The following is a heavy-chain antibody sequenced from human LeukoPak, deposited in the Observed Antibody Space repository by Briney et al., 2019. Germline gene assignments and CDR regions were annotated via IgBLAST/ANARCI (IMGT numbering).Heavy chain of an antibody. CDR1: GLTFSGSA. Sequence: GGSLRLSCAASGLTFSGSAMHWVRQASGKGLEWVGRIRSKANSYATAYAASVKGRFTISRDDSKNTAYLQMNSLKTEDTAVYYCTRHVREGSSEAVDYRGQGTLVTVSS. CDR2: IRSKANSYAT. D-gene: IGHD1-26*01. J-gene: IGHJ4*02. V-gene: IGHV3-73*01. CDR3: TRHVREGSSEAVDY.